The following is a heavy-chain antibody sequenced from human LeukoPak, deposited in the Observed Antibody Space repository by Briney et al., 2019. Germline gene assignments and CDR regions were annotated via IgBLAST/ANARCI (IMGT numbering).Heavy chain of an antibody. D-gene: IGHD4-11*01. J-gene: IGHJ5*02. CDR1: GGSFSGYY. Sequence: PSETLSLTCAVYGGSFSGYYWSWIRQPPGKGLEWIGEINHIGSTNYNPSLKSRVTISVDTSKNQFSLKLSSVTAADTAVYYCARDPLNVMSYSNYLQNWFDPWGQGTLVTVSS. CDR2: INHIGST. V-gene: IGHV4-34*01. CDR3: ARDPLNVMSYSNYLQNWFDP.